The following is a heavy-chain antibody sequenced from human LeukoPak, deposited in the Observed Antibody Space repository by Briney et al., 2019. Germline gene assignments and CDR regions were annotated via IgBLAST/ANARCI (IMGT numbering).Heavy chain of an antibody. CDR2: ISYDGSNK. CDR3: AKEIIVGAPLPYAFDI. V-gene: IGHV3-30*18. J-gene: IGHJ3*02. CDR1: GFTFSSYG. Sequence: PGRSLRLSCAASGFTFSSYGMHWVRQAPGKGLEWVAVISYDGSNKYYADSVKGRFTISRDNSKNTLYLQMNSLRAEDTAVYYCAKEIIVGAPLPYAFDIWGQGTMVTVSS. D-gene: IGHD1-26*01.